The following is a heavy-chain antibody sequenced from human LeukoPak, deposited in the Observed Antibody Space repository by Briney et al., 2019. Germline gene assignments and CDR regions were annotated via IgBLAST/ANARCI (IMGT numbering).Heavy chain of an antibody. Sequence: SETLSLTCAVYGGSFSGYYWSWIRQPPGKGLEWIGEINHSGSTNYNPSLKSLLNISVDTSKNQLSLKLSSGSAADTAIYYCARGRLFDSWVQGTM. J-gene: IGHJ3*02. CDR1: GGSFSGYY. CDR2: INHSGST. V-gene: IGHV4-34*01. CDR3: ARGRLFDS.